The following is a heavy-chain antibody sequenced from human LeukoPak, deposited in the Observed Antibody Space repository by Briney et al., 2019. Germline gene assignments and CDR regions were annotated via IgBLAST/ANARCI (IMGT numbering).Heavy chain of an antibody. Sequence: ASVKVSCKASGYTFTGYYIHWVRQSPGQGLAWVGWINPSIGGTNYAQKFQGRVTMTRDTSISTAYMELSRLRSDDTAVYFCARVGEYGSGSYLVYWGQGTLVTVSS. CDR2: INPSIGGT. D-gene: IGHD3-10*01. CDR3: ARVGEYGSGSYLVY. CDR1: GYTFTGYY. V-gene: IGHV1-2*02. J-gene: IGHJ4*02.